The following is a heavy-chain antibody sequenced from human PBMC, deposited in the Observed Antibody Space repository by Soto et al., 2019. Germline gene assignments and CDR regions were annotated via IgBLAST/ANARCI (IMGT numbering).Heavy chain of an antibody. CDR2: IYYSGST. D-gene: IGHD3-3*01. CDR1: GGSIGSSSYY. V-gene: IGHV4-39*01. CDR3: ASNYEGYYYYYGMDG. Sequence: PSETLSLTCTVSGGSIGSSSYYWGWIRQPPGKGLEWIGSIYYSGSTYYNPSLKSRVTISVDTSKNQFSLKLSSVTAAATAVYYCASNYEGYYYYYGMDGWGQGTTVTVSS. J-gene: IGHJ6*02.